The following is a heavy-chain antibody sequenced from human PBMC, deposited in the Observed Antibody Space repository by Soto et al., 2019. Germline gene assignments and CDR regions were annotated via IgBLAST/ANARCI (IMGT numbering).Heavy chain of an antibody. CDR2: INQDGSEK. D-gene: IGHD1-1*01. CDR1: ESTVSRDW. Sequence: EVHLVESGGGLVQTGGSLRLSCAIFESTVSRDWMNWVRQAPGKGLEWVAHINQDGSEKYYVDSVKGRFTISRDKAKNSLSRKMNRLRPADTAMYNCSGWVEEASWGQGTLVTVSS. J-gene: IGHJ5*02. CDR3: SGWVEEAS. V-gene: IGHV3-7*01.